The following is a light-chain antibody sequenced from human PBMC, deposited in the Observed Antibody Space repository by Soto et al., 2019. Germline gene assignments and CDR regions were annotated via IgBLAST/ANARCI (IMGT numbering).Light chain of an antibody. J-gene: IGKJ4*01. CDR3: QQRINWPIT. Sequence: EIVLTQSPATLSLSPWERATLSCRASQSVDIYLGWYQQKPGQAPRLLIYDAINRATGIPARFSGSGSGTDVTLTISSLEPEDFALYYCQQRINWPITFSGGTKVEIK. CDR1: QSVDIY. V-gene: IGKV3-11*01. CDR2: DAI.